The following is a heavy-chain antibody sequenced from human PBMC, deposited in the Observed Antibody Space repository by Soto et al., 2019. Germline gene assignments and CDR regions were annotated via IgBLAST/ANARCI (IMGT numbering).Heavy chain of an antibody. Sequence: SVKVSCKASGGTFSSYAISWVRQAPGQGLEWMGGIIPIFGTANYAQKFQGRVTITADKSTSTAYMELSSLRSEDTAVYYCARVKSPSYCTNGVCYTPFDFWGQGTLVTVSS. J-gene: IGHJ4*02. CDR2: IIPIFGTA. D-gene: IGHD2-8*01. CDR1: GGTFSSYA. V-gene: IGHV1-69*06. CDR3: ARVKSPSYCTNGVCYTPFDF.